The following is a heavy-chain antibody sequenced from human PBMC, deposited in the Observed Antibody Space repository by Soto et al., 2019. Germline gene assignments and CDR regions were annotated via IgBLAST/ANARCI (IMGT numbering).Heavy chain of an antibody. J-gene: IGHJ1*01. CDR1: GGSVTSTSYF. V-gene: IGHV4-39*01. CDR3: MRHYNRGLYFRH. CDR2: FSYVGNT. D-gene: IGHD1-1*01. Sequence: QVQLQESGPGLVEPSETLSLTCSVSGGSVTSTSYFWGWIRLPPGKEMGWSGSFSYVGNTYYSPSLKSRDTISVDASAIQFSLELKAVTAADTSVYYCMRHYNRGLYFRHWGRGTLITVFS.